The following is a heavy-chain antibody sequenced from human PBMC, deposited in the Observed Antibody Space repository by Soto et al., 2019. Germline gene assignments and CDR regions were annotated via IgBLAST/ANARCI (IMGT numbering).Heavy chain of an antibody. CDR3: ACIFSGGYSYGFYYYGMDV. Sequence: GESLKISCKGSGYSFTSYWIGWVRQMPGKGLEWMGIIYPGDSDTRYSPSFQGQVTISADKSISTAYLQWNSLKAADTAVYYCACIFSGGYSYGFYYYGMDVWGQGTTVTVS. D-gene: IGHD5-18*01. V-gene: IGHV5-51*01. J-gene: IGHJ6*02. CDR2: IYPGDSDT. CDR1: GYSFTSYW.